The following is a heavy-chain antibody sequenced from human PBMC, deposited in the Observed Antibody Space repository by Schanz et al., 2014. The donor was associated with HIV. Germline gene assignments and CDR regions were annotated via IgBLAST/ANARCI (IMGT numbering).Heavy chain of an antibody. CDR3: ARGEAYDFWRTFGERINYFDY. CDR2: INPKSHST. D-gene: IGHD3-3*01. V-gene: IGHV1-2*02. J-gene: IGHJ4*02. CDR1: RYSFVDYY. Sequence: QVQLVQSGAEVKKPGASVKVSCTTSRYSFVDYYIHWVRQAPGQRLEWLGWINPKSHSTHYAQKFEGRVTMTRETSISTVYMELSSLSADDTAVFYCARGEAYDFWRTFGERINYFDYWGQGTLVTVSS.